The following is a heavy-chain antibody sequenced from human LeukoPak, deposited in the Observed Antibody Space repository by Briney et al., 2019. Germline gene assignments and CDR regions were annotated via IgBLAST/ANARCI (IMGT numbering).Heavy chain of an antibody. CDR1: GGTFSSYA. Sequence: GASVKVSCKASGGTFSSYAISWVRQAPGQGLEWMGGIIPIFGTANYAQKFQGRVTITADESTSTAYMELSSLRSEDTAVYYCARDGHPAERELPYYYYYGMDVWGQGTTVTVSS. CDR3: ARDGHPAERELPYYYYYGMDV. V-gene: IGHV1-69*13. D-gene: IGHD1-26*01. CDR2: IIPIFGTA. J-gene: IGHJ6*02.